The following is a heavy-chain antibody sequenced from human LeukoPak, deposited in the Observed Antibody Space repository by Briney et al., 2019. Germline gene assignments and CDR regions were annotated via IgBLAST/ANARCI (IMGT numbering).Heavy chain of an antibody. V-gene: IGHV1-18*01. J-gene: IGHJ3*02. CDR1: GYTSTSYG. CDR3: ARMGPMFDAFDI. Sequence: ASVKVSCKASGYTSTSYGISWVRQAPGQGLEWMGWISAYNGNTIYAQKLQGRVTMTTDTSTSTAYMELRSLRSDDTAVYYCARMGPMFDAFDIWGQGTMVTVSS. D-gene: IGHD3-10*02. CDR2: ISAYNGNT.